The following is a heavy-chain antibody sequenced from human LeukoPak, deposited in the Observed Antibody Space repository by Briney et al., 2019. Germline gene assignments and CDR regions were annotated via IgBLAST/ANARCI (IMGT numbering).Heavy chain of an antibody. D-gene: IGHD3-22*01. J-gene: IGHJ4*02. CDR2: INAGNGNT. CDR3: ARDRVYDSSGYYYFGY. CDR1: GYTFTSYA. Sequence: ASVKVSCKASGYTFTSYAMHWVRQAPGQRLEWMGWINAGNGNTKYSQKFQGRVTITRDTSASTAYMELSSLRSEDTAVYYCARDRVYDSSGYYYFGYWGQGTLVTVSS. V-gene: IGHV1-3*01.